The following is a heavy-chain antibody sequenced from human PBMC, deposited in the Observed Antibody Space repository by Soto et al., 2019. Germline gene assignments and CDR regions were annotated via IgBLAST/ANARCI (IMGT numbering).Heavy chain of an antibody. CDR2: FDPEDGET. D-gene: IGHD3-9*01. CDR3: ATPPSRSHDWLLFDY. V-gene: IGHV1-24*01. J-gene: IGHJ4*02. CDR1: GYTLTELS. Sequence: ASVKVSCKVSGYTLTELSMHWVRQAPGKGLEWMGGFDPEDGETIYAQKFQGRVTMTEDTSTDTAYMELSSLRSEDTAVYYRATPPSRSHDWLLFDYWGQGTLVTVSS.